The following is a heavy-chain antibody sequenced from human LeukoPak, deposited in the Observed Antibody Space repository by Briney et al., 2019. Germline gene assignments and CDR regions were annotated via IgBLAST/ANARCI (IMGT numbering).Heavy chain of an antibody. J-gene: IGHJ5*02. CDR3: ARDVGITVADSFDP. D-gene: IGHD6-13*01. Sequence: ASVKVSCKASGYTFTNYGISWVRQAPGQGLEWMGWIHIYRGNTDYAQKFQGRVTMTTDTSTSTAYMEVRGLRSDDTAMYYCARDVGITVADSFDPWGQGTLVTASS. CDR1: GYTFTNYG. CDR2: IHIYRGNT. V-gene: IGHV1-18*01.